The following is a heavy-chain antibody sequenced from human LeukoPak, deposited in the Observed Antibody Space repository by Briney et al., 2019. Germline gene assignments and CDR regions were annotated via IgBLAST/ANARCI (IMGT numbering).Heavy chain of an antibody. V-gene: IGHV4-34*01. J-gene: IGHJ4*02. CDR3: ARGGQVRYWSWMDQEGSGSLYYFDY. Sequence: NPSETLSLTCAVYGGSFSGYYWSWIRQPPGKGLEWIGEINHSGSTNYNPSLKSRVTISVDTSKNRFSLKLSSVTAADTAVYYCARGGQVRYWSWMDQEGSGSLYYFDYLGQGTLVTVSS. CDR2: INHSGST. D-gene: IGHD3-10*01. CDR1: GGSFSGYY.